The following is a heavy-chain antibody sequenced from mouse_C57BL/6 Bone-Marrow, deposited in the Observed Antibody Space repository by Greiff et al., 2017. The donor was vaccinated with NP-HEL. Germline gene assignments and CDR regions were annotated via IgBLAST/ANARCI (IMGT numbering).Heavy chain of an antibody. CDR3: TRARVYYGSSWSYWYFDV. J-gene: IGHJ1*03. CDR2: MSSGGDYI. V-gene: IGHV5-9-1*02. CDR1: GFTFSSYA. D-gene: IGHD1-1*01. Sequence: EVKLQESGEGLVKPGGSLKLSCAASGFTFSSYAMSWVRQTPEKRLEWVAYMSSGGDYIYYADTVKGRFTISRDNARNTLYLQMSSLKSEDTAMYYCTRARVYYGSSWSYWYFDVGDTGNTVTVSS.